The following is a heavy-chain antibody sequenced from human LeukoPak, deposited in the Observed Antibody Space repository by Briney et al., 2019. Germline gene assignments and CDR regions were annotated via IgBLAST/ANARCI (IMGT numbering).Heavy chain of an antibody. V-gene: IGHV3-7*04. D-gene: IGHD5-12*01. J-gene: IGHJ4*02. CDR3: ARERGGYDPFDY. CDR1: GFTFSDYW. CDR2: IKQDGSEK. Sequence: GGSPRLSCAASGFTFSDYWMSWVRQAPGKGLEWVANIKQDGSEKYYVDSVKGRFTISRDNAKNSLYVQMNSLRAEDTAVYYCARERGGYDPFDYWGQGTLVTVSS.